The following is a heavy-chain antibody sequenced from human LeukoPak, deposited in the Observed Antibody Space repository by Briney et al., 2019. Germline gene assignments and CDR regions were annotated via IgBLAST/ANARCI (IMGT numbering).Heavy chain of an antibody. D-gene: IGHD3-22*01. J-gene: IGHJ4*02. CDR3: ARLNVGSSGYRLDY. Sequence: PSETLSLTCTVSGGSISSYYWSWIRQPPGKGLEWIGYIYYSGSTNYNPSLKSRVTISVDTSKNQFSLKLSSVTAADTAVYYCARLNVGSSGYRLDYWGQGTLVTVSS. CDR1: GGSISSYY. CDR2: IYYSGST. V-gene: IGHV4-59*01.